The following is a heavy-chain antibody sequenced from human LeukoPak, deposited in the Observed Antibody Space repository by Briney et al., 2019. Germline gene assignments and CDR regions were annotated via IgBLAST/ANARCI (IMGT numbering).Heavy chain of an antibody. V-gene: IGHV2-70*04. CDR1: GFSLSTSGMR. J-gene: IGHJ4*02. CDR2: IDWDDDR. Sequence: ESGPALVKPTQTLTLTCTFSGFSLSTSGMRVSWIRQPPGEALEWLARIDWDDDRFYSTSLKTRLTISKDTSKNQVVLTMTNMDPVDTATYYCARTEPNGYSYGLFDYWGQGTLVTVSS. CDR3: ARTEPNGYSYGLFDY. D-gene: IGHD5-18*01.